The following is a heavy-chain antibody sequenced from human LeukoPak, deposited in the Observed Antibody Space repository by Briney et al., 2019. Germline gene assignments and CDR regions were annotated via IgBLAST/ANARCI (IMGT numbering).Heavy chain of an antibody. J-gene: IGHJ3*02. V-gene: IGHV4-59*01. CDR2: IYYSGST. Sequence: SETLSLTCTVSGGSISSYYWSWIRQPPGKGLEWIGYIYYSGSTNYNPSLKSRVTISVDTSKNQFPLKLSSVTAADTAVYYCERVTVVDVYAFDIWGQGTMVTVSS. D-gene: IGHD2-15*01. CDR1: GGSISSYY. CDR3: ERVTVVDVYAFDI.